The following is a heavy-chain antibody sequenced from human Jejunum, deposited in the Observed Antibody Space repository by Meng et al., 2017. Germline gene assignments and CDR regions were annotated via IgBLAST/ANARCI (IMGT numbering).Heavy chain of an antibody. CDR2: IWYDGSKT. J-gene: IGHJ4*02. CDR1: GYTFSTYG. Sequence: QVQLVESGGGVVQPGRSLSLSCAASGYTFSTYGMHWVRQAPGKGLDWVAVIWYDGSKTYYADSVKGRFTISRDDSKNTLYLQMNSLRAEDTAVYYCARDPGIRYYYFDHWGQGALVTVSS. D-gene: IGHD3-3*02. CDR3: ARDPGIRYYYFDH. V-gene: IGHV3-33*01.